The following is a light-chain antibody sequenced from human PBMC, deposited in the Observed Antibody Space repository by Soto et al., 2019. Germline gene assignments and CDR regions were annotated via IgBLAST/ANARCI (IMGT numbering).Light chain of an antibody. J-gene: IGLJ2*01. CDR1: SSNIGNNY. Sequence: QSVLTQPPSVSAAPGQKVTISCSGSSSNIGNNYVSWYQQLPGTAPKLLIYDNDTRPSGIPDRFAGSKSGSSATLGITGLQTGEEADYYCGTWDSSLRVVVFGGGTKLTVL. CDR2: DND. CDR3: GTWDSSLRVVV. V-gene: IGLV1-51*01.